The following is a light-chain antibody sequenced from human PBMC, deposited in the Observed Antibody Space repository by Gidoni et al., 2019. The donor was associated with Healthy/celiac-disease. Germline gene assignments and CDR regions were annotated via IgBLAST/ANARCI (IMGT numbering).Light chain of an antibody. CDR3: YSAADNIGV. CDR2: KDS. V-gene: IGLV3-27*01. CDR1: VLAKKY. J-gene: IGLJ3*02. Sequence: SYELTQPSSVSVSPGQTARITCPGDVLAKKYARWFQQKPGQAPVLVIYKDSERPSGIPERFSGSSSGTTVTLTISGAQVEDEADYYCYSAADNIGVFGGGTKLTV.